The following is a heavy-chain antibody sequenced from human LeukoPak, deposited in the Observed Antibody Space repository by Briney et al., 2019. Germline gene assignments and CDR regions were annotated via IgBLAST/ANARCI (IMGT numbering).Heavy chain of an antibody. CDR2: IYYSGST. J-gene: IGHJ4*02. D-gene: IGHD4-11*01. CDR1: GGSISSSSYY. V-gene: IGHV4-39*01. Sequence: MTSETLSLTCTVSGGSISSSSYYWGWIRQPPGKGLEWIGSIYYSGSTYYNPSLKSRVTISVDTSKNQFSLKLSSVTAADTAVYYCARGYTVEDYWGQGTLVTVSS. CDR3: ARGYTVEDY.